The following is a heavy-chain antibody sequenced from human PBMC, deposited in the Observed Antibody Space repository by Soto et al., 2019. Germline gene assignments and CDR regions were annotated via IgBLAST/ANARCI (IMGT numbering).Heavy chain of an antibody. CDR1: GGSFSSTSYY. Sequence: PSETLSLTCTVSGGSFSSTSYYWGWIRHPPGKGLEWIGSVYYTGTTEYNPSLKSRITISVDTSKRQFSLKVSSVTASDTAVYYCARTYSAVANFVSWGQRLMITVST. D-gene: IGHD6-19*01. J-gene: IGHJ4*02. CDR3: ARTYSAVANFVS. CDR2: VYYTGTT. V-gene: IGHV4-39*01.